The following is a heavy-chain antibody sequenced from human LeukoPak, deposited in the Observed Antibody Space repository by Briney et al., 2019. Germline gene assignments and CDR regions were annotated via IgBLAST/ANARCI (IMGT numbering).Heavy chain of an antibody. D-gene: IGHD1-26*01. CDR1: GGTISSSSIY. J-gene: IGHJ4*02. CDR3: ARGVGPTTAQSTFDY. V-gene: IGHV4-39*07. CDR2: IYHSGCT. Sequence: SETLSLTCTVSGGTISSSSIYWGWIGPPPGKGLEWLGSIYHSGCTYYNPSLESRVSISLDTSKNQLSLKLTSVTAADTAVYYCARGVGPTTAQSTFDYWGQGALVTVSS.